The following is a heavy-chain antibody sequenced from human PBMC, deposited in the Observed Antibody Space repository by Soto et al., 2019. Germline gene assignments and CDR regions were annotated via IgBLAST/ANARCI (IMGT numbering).Heavy chain of an antibody. Sequence: GSLRLSCAASGFTLTTYGMHWVRQAPGKGLEWVAAMSYDGTKEYYADSVKGRFTISRDSSRNTLFLQLNSLRAEDTAVYYCAKEFGSTWIDHWGEGTLVTVS. CDR2: MSYDGTKE. CDR3: AKEFGSTWIDH. V-gene: IGHV3-30*18. J-gene: IGHJ4*02. CDR1: GFTLTTYG. D-gene: IGHD6-13*01.